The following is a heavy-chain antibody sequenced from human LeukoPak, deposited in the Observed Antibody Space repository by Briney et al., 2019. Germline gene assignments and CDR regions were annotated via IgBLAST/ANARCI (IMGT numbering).Heavy chain of an antibody. V-gene: IGHV4-61*02. CDR1: GDSISSGDYY. CDR2: ISSSGST. Sequence: SQTLSLTCTVSGDSISSGDYYWSWIRQPAGKGLEWIGRISSSGSTYYNPSLKSRVTISVDTSKNQFSLKLSSVTAADTAVYYCARSVVVVAAYYFDYWGQGTLVTVSS. CDR3: ARSVVVVAAYYFDY. J-gene: IGHJ4*02. D-gene: IGHD2-15*01.